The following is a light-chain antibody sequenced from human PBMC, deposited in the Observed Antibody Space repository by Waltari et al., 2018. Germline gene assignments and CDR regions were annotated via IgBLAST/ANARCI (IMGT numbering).Light chain of an antibody. Sequence: QSVLTQPPSVSAAPGQRVTISCSGGHSNIGNNYVSWYRQVPGTAPKLLIYEDSERPSGVPGRFSGSKSGTSATLDITGLQAGDEADYYCGTWDSSLSGAVFGGGTHLTVL. CDR1: HSNIGNNY. V-gene: IGLV1-51*02. CDR2: EDS. J-gene: IGLJ7*01. CDR3: GTWDSSLSGAV.